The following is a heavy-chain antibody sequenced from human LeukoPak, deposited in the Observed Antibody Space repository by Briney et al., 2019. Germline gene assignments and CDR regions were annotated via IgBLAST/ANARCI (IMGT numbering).Heavy chain of an antibody. J-gene: IGHJ4*02. CDR1: GFTFSSYW. CDR3: ARGRYDSSGYYSLFDY. Sequence: GGSLRLSCAASGFTFSSYWMHWVRQAPGKGLVWVSRINSDGSSTSYADSVKGRFTISRDNAKNSLYLQMNSLRAEDTAVYYCARGRYDSSGYYSLFDYWGQGTLVTVSS. V-gene: IGHV3-74*01. CDR2: INSDGSST. D-gene: IGHD3-22*01.